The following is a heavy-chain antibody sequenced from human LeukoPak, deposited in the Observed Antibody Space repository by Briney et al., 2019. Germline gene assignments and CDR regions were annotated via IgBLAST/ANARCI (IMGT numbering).Heavy chain of an antibody. CDR3: ARARAGSGDDNWFGP. Sequence: PGGSLRLSCAASGFTFSSHDMHWVRQSPGKGLEWVATISKSGSKKYYADSVKGRFTVSRDNSKNTVYLQMDSLGVDDTALYYCARARAGSGDDNWFGPWGQGTLVTVSS. V-gene: IGHV3-30-3*01. CDR1: GFTFSSHD. D-gene: IGHD6-25*01. J-gene: IGHJ5*02. CDR2: ISKSGSKK.